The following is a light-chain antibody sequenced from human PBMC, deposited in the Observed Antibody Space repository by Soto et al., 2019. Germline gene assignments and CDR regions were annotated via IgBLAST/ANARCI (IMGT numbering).Light chain of an antibody. CDR1: QSVSSSY. CDR3: QHYCS. J-gene: IGKJ1*01. Sequence: EIVLTQSPGTLSLSPGERATLSCRASQSVSSSYLAWYQQKPGQAPRLLIYDTSRRATGIPDRFSGSGSGTDFTLTISRLEPEDFAVYYCQHYCSFGQGTQVETK. CDR2: DTS. V-gene: IGKV3-20*01.